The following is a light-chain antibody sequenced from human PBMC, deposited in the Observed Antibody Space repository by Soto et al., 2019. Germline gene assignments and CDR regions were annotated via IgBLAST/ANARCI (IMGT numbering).Light chain of an antibody. CDR1: QSVTSNY. Sequence: EIVLTQSPGTLSLSPGERATLSCRVSQSVTSNYIAWYQQKPGQAPRLLIYGASSRATGIPDRFSGSGFGTDFTLTISRLEPADFAVYYCQRYGSSRPWTFGQGTKVDIK. V-gene: IGKV3-20*01. J-gene: IGKJ1*01. CDR2: GAS. CDR3: QRYGSSRPWT.